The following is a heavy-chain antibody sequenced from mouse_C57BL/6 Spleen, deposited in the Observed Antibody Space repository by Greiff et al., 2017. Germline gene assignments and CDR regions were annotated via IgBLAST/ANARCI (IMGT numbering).Heavy chain of an antibody. CDR2: ISDGGSYT. CDR3: DRDRVAYYFDY. Sequence: EVKLMESGGGLVKPGGSLKLSCAASGFTFSSYSMSWVRQTPEKRLEWVATISDGGSYTYYPDNVKGRVTISRDNAKNNLYLQMSHLESEDTAMYYRDRDRVAYYFDYWGQGTTLTVSS. V-gene: IGHV5-4*01. J-gene: IGHJ2*01. D-gene: IGHD1-1*01. CDR1: GFTFSSYS.